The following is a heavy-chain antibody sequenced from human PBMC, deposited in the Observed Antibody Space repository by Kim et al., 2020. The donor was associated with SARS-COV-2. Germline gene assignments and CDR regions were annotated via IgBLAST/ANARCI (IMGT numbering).Heavy chain of an antibody. Sequence: LKSRVTISVDTSKNQFSLKLSSVTAADTAVYYCARHGAAAHYYYYGMDVWGQGTTVTVSS. V-gene: IGHV4-59*08. D-gene: IGHD6-13*01. CDR3: ARHGAAAHYYYYGMDV. J-gene: IGHJ6*02.